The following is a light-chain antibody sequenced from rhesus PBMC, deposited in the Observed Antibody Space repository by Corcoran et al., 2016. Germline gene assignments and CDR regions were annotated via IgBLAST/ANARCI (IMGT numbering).Light chain of an antibody. CDR1: SSDVGGYNY. V-gene: IGLV2S7*01. J-gene: IGLJ6*01. Sequence: QSAPTQPPSVSGSPGQSFTISCTGTSSDVGGYNYVSWYQQHPGKAPKLMIYDVSMRPSGVSDRFSGSKSGNTASLTISGLQAEDEADYYCCSSTTSSTDVFGSGTKLTV. CDR2: DVS. CDR3: CSSTTSSTDV.